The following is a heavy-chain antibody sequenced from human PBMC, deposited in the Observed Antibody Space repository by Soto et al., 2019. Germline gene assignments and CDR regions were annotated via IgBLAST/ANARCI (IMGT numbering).Heavy chain of an antibody. V-gene: IGHV4-38-2*01. D-gene: IGHD3-10*01. CDR3: ARVRGIGMSGSPGDS. Sequence: SETLSLTCDVSGYAISSGFYWAWIRQPPGKRLEWIGNIYFTGTTSYNPSLKTRVTMSVDTSKNQFSLRLSSVTAADTAVFYCARVRGIGMSGSPGDSWGQGTQVTVSS. CDR2: IYFTGTT. J-gene: IGHJ4*02. CDR1: GYAISSGFY.